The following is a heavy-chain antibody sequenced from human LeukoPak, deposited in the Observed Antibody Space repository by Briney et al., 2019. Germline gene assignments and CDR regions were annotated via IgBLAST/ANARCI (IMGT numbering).Heavy chain of an antibody. CDR2: IYSAGST. V-gene: IGHV3-53*01. J-gene: IGHJ4*02. CDR1: GLTVSSNY. Sequence: GGSLRLSCAASGLTVSSNYMSWVRQAPGRGLEWVSVIYSAGSTYYADSVKGRFTISRDTSNNTLYLQMNSLRAEDTAVYYCARGVIDVYGRTRRLDYWGQGTLVTVSS. CDR3: ARGVIDVYGRTRRLDY. D-gene: IGHD5/OR15-5a*01.